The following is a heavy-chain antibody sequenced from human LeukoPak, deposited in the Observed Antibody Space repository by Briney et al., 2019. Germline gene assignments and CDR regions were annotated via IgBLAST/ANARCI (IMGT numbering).Heavy chain of an antibody. J-gene: IGHJ5*02. V-gene: IGHV3-30*04. D-gene: IGHD6-19*01. Sequence: GGSLRLSCAASGFTFSSYAMHWVRQAPGKGLEWVAVISYDGSNKYYADSVKGRFTISRDNSKNTLYLQMNSLRAEDTAVYYCAREVLSSQWLPWGQGTLATVSS. CDR2: ISYDGSNK. CDR1: GFTFSSYA. CDR3: AREVLSSQWLP.